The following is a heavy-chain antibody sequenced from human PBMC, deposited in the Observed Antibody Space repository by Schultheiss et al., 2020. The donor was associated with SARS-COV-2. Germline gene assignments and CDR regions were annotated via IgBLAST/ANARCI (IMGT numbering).Heavy chain of an antibody. CDR3: ARYDYGDYVIDY. V-gene: IGHV1-69*13. CDR2: ISAGNGNT. D-gene: IGHD4-17*01. CDR1: GGTFSSYA. J-gene: IGHJ4*02. Sequence: SVKVSCKASGGTFSSYAISWVRQAPGQGLEWMGWISAGNGNTNYAQKLQGRVTITADESTSTAYMELSSLRSEDTAVYYCARYDYGDYVIDYWGQGTLVTVSS.